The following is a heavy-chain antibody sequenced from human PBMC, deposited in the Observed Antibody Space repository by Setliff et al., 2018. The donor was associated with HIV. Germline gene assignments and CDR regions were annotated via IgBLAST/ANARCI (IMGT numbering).Heavy chain of an antibody. V-gene: IGHV4-61*01. CDR3: ARGEPPASRSGLLY. CDR1: TGSISSGSYY. J-gene: IGHJ4*02. CDR2: IYTSGST. Sequence: SETLSLTCSVSTGSISSGSYYWSWIRQPPGKGLEWIGHIYTSGSTNYNPSLENRVIVSVDTSKNQFSLKLISVTAADTAVYYCARGEPPASRSGLLYWGQGMLVTVSS. D-gene: IGHD3-22*01.